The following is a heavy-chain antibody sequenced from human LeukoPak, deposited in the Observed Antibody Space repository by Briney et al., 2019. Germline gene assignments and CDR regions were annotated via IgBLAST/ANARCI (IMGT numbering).Heavy chain of an antibody. CDR1: GGSISSYY. CDR2: IYTSGST. D-gene: IGHD3-10*01. Sequence: SETLSLTCTVSGGSISSYYWSWIRQPAGKGLEWIGRIYTSGSTNYNPSLKSRVTMSVDTSKNQFSLKLSSVTAADTAVYYCARGRQYYGSGSYYKILLSFDYWGQGTLVTVSS. J-gene: IGHJ4*02. V-gene: IGHV4-4*07. CDR3: ARGRQYYGSGSYYKILLSFDY.